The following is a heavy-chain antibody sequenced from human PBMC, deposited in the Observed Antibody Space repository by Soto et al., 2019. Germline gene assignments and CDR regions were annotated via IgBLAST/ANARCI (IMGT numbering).Heavy chain of an antibody. CDR3: AHSPLRGYYDILVGTFVI. CDR1: GFSLSTNGVG. D-gene: IGHD3-9*01. J-gene: IGHJ3*02. CDR2: IFWEDDK. V-gene: IGHV2-5*02. Sequence: SGPTLVNPTQTLTLTCTFSGFSLSTNGVGVGWIRQPPGKALEWLALIFWEDDKRNRPSLKNRLTITKDPSKNEVVLTMTNMDPVDTATYYCAHSPLRGYYDILVGTFVIWGQGTMVTVSS.